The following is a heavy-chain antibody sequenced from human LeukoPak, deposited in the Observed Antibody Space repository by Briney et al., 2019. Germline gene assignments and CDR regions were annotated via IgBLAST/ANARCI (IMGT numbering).Heavy chain of an antibody. CDR1: GYSFTSYW. V-gene: IGHV5-51*01. Sequence: GESLKISCKGSGYSFTSYWIGWVRQMPGRGLEWMGIIYPGDSDTRYSPSFQGQVTISADKSISTAYLQWSSLRASDTAMYYCARPPDYYDSSGGNDAFDIWGQGTMVTVSS. CDR2: IYPGDSDT. J-gene: IGHJ3*02. CDR3: ARPPDYYDSSGGNDAFDI. D-gene: IGHD3-22*01.